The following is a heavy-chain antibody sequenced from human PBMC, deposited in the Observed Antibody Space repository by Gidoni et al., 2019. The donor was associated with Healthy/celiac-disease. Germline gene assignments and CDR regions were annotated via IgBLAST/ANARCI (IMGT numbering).Heavy chain of an antibody. D-gene: IGHD2-15*01. J-gene: IGHJ6*02. Sequence: QVQLQQWGAGLLKPSETLSLTCAVYGGSFSGYYWSWIRQPPGKGLELIGEINHSGSTNYNPSLKSRVTISVDTSKNQFSLKLSSVTAADTAVYYCARVLVVVVAATTYYYYGMDVWGQGTTVTVSS. CDR1: GGSFSGYY. CDR3: ARVLVVVVAATTYYYYGMDV. CDR2: INHSGST. V-gene: IGHV4-34*01.